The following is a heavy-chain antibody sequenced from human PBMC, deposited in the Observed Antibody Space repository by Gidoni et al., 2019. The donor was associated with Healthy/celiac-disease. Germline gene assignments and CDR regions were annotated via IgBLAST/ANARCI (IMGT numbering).Heavy chain of an antibody. J-gene: IGHJ4*02. V-gene: IGHV3-7*01. Sequence: EVQLVESGGGLVQPGGSLRLSCAASGFPFSRCWMSWVRQAPGKGMVGVNNKKKDGSEKYYVDSVKGRFTIARDNAKNALYLQMNSLRAEDTAVYYCARDFGGYSYGYSDYWGQGTLVTVSS. CDR2: KKKDGSEK. D-gene: IGHD5-18*01. CDR1: GFPFSRCW. CDR3: ARDFGGYSYGYSDY.